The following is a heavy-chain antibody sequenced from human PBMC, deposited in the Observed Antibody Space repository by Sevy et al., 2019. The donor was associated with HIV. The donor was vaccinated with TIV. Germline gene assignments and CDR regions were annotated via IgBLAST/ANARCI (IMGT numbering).Heavy chain of an antibody. CDR1: GGSINSDH. J-gene: IGHJ3*02. CDR2: VYYTGGT. Sequence: SETLSLTCTVSGGSINSDHWNWIRQPPGKGLEWIGYVYYTGGTNYYPSLKNRVTISVDRTKNQFSLKLTSVTAADTAVYYCARRNDFDIRGQGTMVTVSS. CDR3: ARRNDFDI. V-gene: IGHV4-59*08.